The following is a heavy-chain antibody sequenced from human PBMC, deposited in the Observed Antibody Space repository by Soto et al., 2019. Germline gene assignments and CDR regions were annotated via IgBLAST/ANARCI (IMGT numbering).Heavy chain of an antibody. V-gene: IGHV1-2*04. D-gene: IGHD5-12*01. CDR1: GYTLTGYY. Sequence: GASVKVSCKASGYTLTGYYMHWVRQAPGQGLEWMGWINPNSGGTNYAQKFQGWVTMTRDTSISTAYMELSRLRSDDTAVYYCARGSGYDSVYYYYYYGMDVWAQGPTVTVSS. J-gene: IGHJ6*02. CDR2: INPNSGGT. CDR3: ARGSGYDSVYYYYYYGMDV.